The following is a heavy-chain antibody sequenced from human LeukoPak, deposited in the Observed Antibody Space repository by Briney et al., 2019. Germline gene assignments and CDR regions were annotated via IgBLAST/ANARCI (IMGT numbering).Heavy chain of an antibody. V-gene: IGHV3-21*01. J-gene: IGHJ3*02. CDR3: ARDQDSSGDDAFDI. CDR2: ISSSSSYI. D-gene: IGHD6-19*01. CDR1: GFTFSSYS. Sequence: GGSLRRSCAASGFTFSSYSMNWVRQAPGKGLEWVSSISSSSSYIYYADSVKGRFTISRDNAKNSLYLQMNSLRAEDTAVYYCARDQDSSGDDAFDIWGQGTMVTVSS.